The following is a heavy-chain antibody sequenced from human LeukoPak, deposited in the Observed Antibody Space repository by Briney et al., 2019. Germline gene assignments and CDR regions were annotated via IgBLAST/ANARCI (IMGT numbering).Heavy chain of an antibody. Sequence: ASVKVSCKASGYTFTSYGISWVRQAPGQGLEWMGWIGAYNGNTNYAQKLQGRVTMTTDTSTSTAYMELTSLRSDDTAVYFCARDSFNYDFWSGYYTIPLSVWFDPWGQGTLVTVSS. CDR3: ARDSFNYDFWSGYYTIPLSVWFDP. D-gene: IGHD3-3*01. J-gene: IGHJ5*02. CDR1: GYTFTSYG. V-gene: IGHV1-18*01. CDR2: IGAYNGNT.